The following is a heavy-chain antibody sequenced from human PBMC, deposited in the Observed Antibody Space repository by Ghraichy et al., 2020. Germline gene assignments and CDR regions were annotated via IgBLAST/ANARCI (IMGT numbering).Heavy chain of an antibody. CDR1: GFTFSSYW. V-gene: IGHV3-7*01. J-gene: IGHJ6*02. Sequence: GGSLRLSCVASGFTFSSYWMSWVRQAPGKGLEWVANIKQDGSEKYYVDSVKGRFTISRDNAKNSLYLQMNSLRAEDTAVYYCASSARYYGMDVWGQGTTVTVSS. CDR2: IKQDGSEK. CDR3: ASSARYYGMDV.